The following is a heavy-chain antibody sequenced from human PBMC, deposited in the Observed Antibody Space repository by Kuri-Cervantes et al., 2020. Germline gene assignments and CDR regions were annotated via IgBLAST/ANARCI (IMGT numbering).Heavy chain of an antibody. CDR3: ARCSGSYSDWFDP. CDR2: ISYDGSNK. D-gene: IGHD1-26*01. Sequence: GGSLRLSCAASGFTFSSYGMHWVRQAPGKGLEWVAVISYDGSNKYYADSVKGRFTISRDNSKNSLYLQMNSLRDEDTAVYYCARCSGSYSDWFDPWGQGTLVTVSS. J-gene: IGHJ5*02. CDR1: GFTFSSYG. V-gene: IGHV3-30*03.